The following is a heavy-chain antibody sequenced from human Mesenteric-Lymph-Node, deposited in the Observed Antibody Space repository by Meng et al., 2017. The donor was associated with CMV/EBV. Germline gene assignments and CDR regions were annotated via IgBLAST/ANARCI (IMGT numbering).Heavy chain of an antibody. CDR3: ARARYFDLKYYFDY. Sequence: GESLKISCAASGFTFSSYAMTWVRQAPGKGLEWVSSISGDDRGTYYADSVKGRFTISRDNSKNTLYLEMNSLRGDDTGVYFCARARYFDLKYYFDYWGQGTLVTVSS. D-gene: IGHD3-9*01. CDR1: GFTFSSYA. J-gene: IGHJ4*02. CDR2: ISGDDRGT. V-gene: IGHV3-23*01.